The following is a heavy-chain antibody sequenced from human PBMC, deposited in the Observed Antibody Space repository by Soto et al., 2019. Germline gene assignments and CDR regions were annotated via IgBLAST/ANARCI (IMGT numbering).Heavy chain of an antibody. J-gene: IGHJ4*02. Sequence: QVQLVESGGGVVQPRRSLRLSCAASGFTFSSYGMHWVRQAPGKGLEWVAVISYDGSNKYYADSVKGRFTISRDNSKNTLYLQMNSLRAEDTAVYYCAKDRYGDYEGGVDYWGQGTLVTVSS. D-gene: IGHD4-17*01. CDR3: AKDRYGDYEGGVDY. CDR2: ISYDGSNK. CDR1: GFTFSSYG. V-gene: IGHV3-30*18.